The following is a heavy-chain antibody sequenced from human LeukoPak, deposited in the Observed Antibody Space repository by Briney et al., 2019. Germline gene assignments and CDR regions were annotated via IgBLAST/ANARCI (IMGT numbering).Heavy chain of an antibody. D-gene: IGHD3-9*01. J-gene: IGHJ4*02. Sequence: GGSLRLSCAASGFTLRSYTMNWVRQAPGKGLEWVSSIGISSNKIYYADSVKGRFIISRDNAKNSVYLQMNSLRAEDAAVYYCAKDLIIRYYDILTGYSISPFDYWGQGTLVTVSS. V-gene: IGHV3-21*01. CDR1: GFTLRSYT. CDR2: IGISSNKI. CDR3: AKDLIIRYYDILTGYSISPFDY.